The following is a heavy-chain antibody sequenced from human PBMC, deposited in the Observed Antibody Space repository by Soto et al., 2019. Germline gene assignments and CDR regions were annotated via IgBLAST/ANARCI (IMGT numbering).Heavy chain of an antibody. D-gene: IGHD6-6*01. Sequence: GGSLRLSCAASGFTFSSYSMNWVRQAPGKGLEWVSSISSSSSYIYYADSVKGRFTISRDNAKNSLYLQMNSLRAEDTAVYYCARDPYSRSQDDYXMDVWGQGTTVTVSS. CDR3: ARDPYSRSQDDYXMDV. V-gene: IGHV3-21*01. CDR1: GFTFSSYS. J-gene: IGHJ6*02. CDR2: ISSSSSYI.